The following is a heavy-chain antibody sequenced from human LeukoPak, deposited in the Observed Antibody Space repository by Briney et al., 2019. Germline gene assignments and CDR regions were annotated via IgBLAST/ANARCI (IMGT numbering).Heavy chain of an antibody. Sequence: PGGSLRLSCAASGFTFSSYAMSWVRQAPGKGLEWVSAISGSANSTYYADFVKGRFTISRDNAKNSLYLQMNSLRDEDTAVYYCVRDRFYSFDYWGQGTLVTVSS. CDR3: VRDRFYSFDY. V-gene: IGHV3-23*01. CDR1: GFTFSSYA. J-gene: IGHJ4*02. CDR2: ISGSANST.